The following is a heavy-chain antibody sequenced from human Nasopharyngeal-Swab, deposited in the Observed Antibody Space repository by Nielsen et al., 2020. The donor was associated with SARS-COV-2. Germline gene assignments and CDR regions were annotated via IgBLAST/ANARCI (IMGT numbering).Heavy chain of an antibody. J-gene: IGHJ3*02. CDR2: IYPGDSDT. Sequence: GESLKISCKGSGYSFTSYWIGWVRQMSGKGLEWMGIIYPGDSDTRYSPSFQGQVTISADKSISTAYLQWSSLKASDTAMYYCARDEGVYSSSSRGAFDIWGQGTMVTVSS. V-gene: IGHV5-51*01. CDR3: ARDEGVYSSSSRGAFDI. CDR1: GYSFTSYW. D-gene: IGHD6-6*01.